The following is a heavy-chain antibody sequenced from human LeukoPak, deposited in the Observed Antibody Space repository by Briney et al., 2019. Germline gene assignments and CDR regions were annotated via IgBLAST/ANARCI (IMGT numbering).Heavy chain of an antibody. Sequence: ASVKVSCKASGYTFTGYYMHWGRQAPGQGLEWMGWINPNSGGTNYAQKFQGRVTMTRDTSISTAYMELSRLRSDDTAVYYCARDGAAADSVYFDYWGQGTLVTVSS. CDR2: INPNSGGT. V-gene: IGHV1-2*02. D-gene: IGHD6-13*01. CDR3: ARDGAAADSVYFDY. CDR1: GYTFTGYY. J-gene: IGHJ4*02.